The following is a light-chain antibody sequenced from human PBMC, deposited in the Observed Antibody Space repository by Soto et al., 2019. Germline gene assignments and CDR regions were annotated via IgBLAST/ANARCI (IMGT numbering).Light chain of an antibody. V-gene: IGKV3-15*01. J-gene: IGKJ1*01. Sequence: EIVMTQSPAILSVSPGQRATLSCRASQSISSNLAWYQQKPGQAPRLLIYGASTRATGIPARFSGSGSGTDFTLTISYLEPEDFAVFYCQQRSNWPPTFGQGTKVDI. CDR3: QQRSNWPPT. CDR2: GAS. CDR1: QSISSN.